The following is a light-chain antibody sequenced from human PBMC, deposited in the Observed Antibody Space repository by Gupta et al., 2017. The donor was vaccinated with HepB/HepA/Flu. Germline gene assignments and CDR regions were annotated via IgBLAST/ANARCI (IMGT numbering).Light chain of an antibody. CDR2: DAS. J-gene: IGKJ4*01. CDR3: QQRSSSIT. CDR1: QSVDNY. V-gene: IGKV3-11*01. Sequence: EIVLTQSPATLSLSPGERATLSCRASQSVDNYLAWYQQKPGQAPRLLIYDASNRATGIPDRFSGSGSGTDFTLTISRREPEDFAVYYWQQRSSSITFGGGTKVDIK.